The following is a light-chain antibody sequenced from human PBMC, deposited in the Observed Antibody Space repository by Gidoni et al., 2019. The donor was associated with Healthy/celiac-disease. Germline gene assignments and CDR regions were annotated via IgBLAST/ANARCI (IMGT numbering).Light chain of an antibody. J-gene: IGKJ1*01. CDR2: GAS. CDR1: QSVSSSY. Sequence: EIVLTQSPGTLSLSPGERATLSCRAMQSVSSSYLAWYQQKPGQAPRLLIYGASSRATGIPDRFSGSWSGTDFTLTISRLEPEDFAVYYCQQYGSSPWTFGQGTKVEIK. V-gene: IGKV3-20*01. CDR3: QQYGSSPWT.